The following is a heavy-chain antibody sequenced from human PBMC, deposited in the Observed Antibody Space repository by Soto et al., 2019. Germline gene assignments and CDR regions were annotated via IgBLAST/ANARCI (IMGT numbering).Heavy chain of an antibody. J-gene: IGHJ5*02. CDR2: IFYRWST. D-gene: IGHD3-9*01. CDR1: GDSVRSGGYS. V-gene: IGHV4-30-2*01. Sequence: QLPLQESGSGLVKPSQTLSLTCAVSGDSVRSGGYSWSWIRQPPGKGLEWIGYIFYRWSTYYNPSLKSRVTISADRSKNQCSLKLSSVTAADTAVYYYARAYYDKGSSTRTTNGFDPWGQGTLVTVSS. CDR3: ARAYYDKGSSTRTTNGFDP.